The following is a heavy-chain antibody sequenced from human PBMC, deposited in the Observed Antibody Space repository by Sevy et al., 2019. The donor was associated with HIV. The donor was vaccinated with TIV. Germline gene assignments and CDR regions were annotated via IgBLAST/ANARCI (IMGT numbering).Heavy chain of an antibody. CDR2: IGVGGDT. J-gene: IGHJ4*02. V-gene: IGHV3-13*01. Sequence: GGSLRLSCAASGFTFSGDDMHWVRRPTGKGLEWVSGIGVGGDTYYAASVKGRFTISRENAESSLYLQMDSLRPGDTAVYYCTREVLTGDSTNWFKHFDSWGQGTLVTVSS. CDR1: GFTFSGDD. CDR3: TREVLTGDSTNWFKHFDS. D-gene: IGHD2-2*01.